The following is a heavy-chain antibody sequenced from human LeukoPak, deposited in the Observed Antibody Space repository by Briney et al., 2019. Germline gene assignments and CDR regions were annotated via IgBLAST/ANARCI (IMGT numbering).Heavy chain of an antibody. CDR2: INPSGGST. CDR3: ARTQWLVDYYYYYYMDV. V-gene: IGHV1-46*01. J-gene: IGHJ6*03. Sequence: GASVKVSCKASGYTFTSYYMHWVRQAPGQGLEWLGIINPSGGSTSYAQKFQGRVTMTRDTSTSTVYMELSSLRSEDTAVYYCARTQWLVDYYYYYYMDVWGKGTTVTVSS. D-gene: IGHD6-19*01. CDR1: GYTFTSYY.